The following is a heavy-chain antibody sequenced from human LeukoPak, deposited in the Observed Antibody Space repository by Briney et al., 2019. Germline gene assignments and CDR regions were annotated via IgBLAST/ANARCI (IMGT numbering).Heavy chain of an antibody. V-gene: IGHV3-66*01. CDR3: ARDSGSYYNPPQGMDV. Sequence: GGSLRLSCAASGFTVSSNYMSWVRQAPGKGLEWVSVIYSDGSTYYADSVKGRFTISRDNSKNTLYLQMNSLRAEDTTVYYCARDSGSYYNPPQGMDVWGKGTTVTISS. D-gene: IGHD3-10*01. CDR1: GFTVSSNY. CDR2: IYSDGST. J-gene: IGHJ6*04.